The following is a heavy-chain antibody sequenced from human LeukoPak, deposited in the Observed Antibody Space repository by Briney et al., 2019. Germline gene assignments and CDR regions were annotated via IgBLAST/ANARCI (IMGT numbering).Heavy chain of an antibody. CDR1: GGSFSGYY. J-gene: IGHJ4*02. CDR3: ARASPYCSSTSCYHHYFDY. CDR2: INHSGST. Sequence: SETLSLTCAVYGGSFSGYYWSWIRQPPGKGLEWIGEINHSGSTNYNPSLKSRVTISVDTSKNQFSLKLSSVTAADTAVYYCARASPYCSSTSCYHHYFDYWGQGTLVTVSS. D-gene: IGHD2-2*01. V-gene: IGHV4-34*01.